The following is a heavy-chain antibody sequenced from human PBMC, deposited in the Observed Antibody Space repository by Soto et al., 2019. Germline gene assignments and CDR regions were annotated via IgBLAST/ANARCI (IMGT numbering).Heavy chain of an antibody. D-gene: IGHD3-10*01. Sequence: QVQLVQSGAEVKKPGASVKVSCKASGYTFINYGISWVRQAPGQGLEWMGWINSYNVNTNYAQKLQDRGNMTRDTSTNPAYMELRSLPADDTAVYYCTWSAGVVDGDDYWGQGNLVTVSS. CDR1: GYTFINYG. J-gene: IGHJ4*02. V-gene: IGHV1-18*01. CDR2: INSYNVNT. CDR3: TWSAGVVDGDDY.